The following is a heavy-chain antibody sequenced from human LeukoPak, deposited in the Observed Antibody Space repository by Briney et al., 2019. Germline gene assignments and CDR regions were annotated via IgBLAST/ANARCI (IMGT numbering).Heavy chain of an antibody. V-gene: IGHV3-74*01. CDR2: INTDGSTT. CDR1: GFTFSTYW. D-gene: IGHD6-19*01. J-gene: IGHJ4*02. Sequence: PGGSLRLSCAASGFTFSTYWMHWVRQAPGKGLVWVSRINTDGSTTHYADSVKGRFTISRDNSKNTLYLQMNSLRAEDTAVYYCAKVMYSSGWTDFDYWGQGTLVTVSS. CDR3: AKVMYSSGWTDFDY.